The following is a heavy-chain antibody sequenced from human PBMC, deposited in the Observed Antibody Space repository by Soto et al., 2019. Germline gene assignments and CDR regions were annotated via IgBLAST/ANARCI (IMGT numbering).Heavy chain of an antibody. V-gene: IGHV1-2*04. CDR2: INPNSGGT. Sequence: ASLKVSCKASGYTFTGYYMHWVRQAPGQGLEWMGWINPNSGGTNYAQKFQGWVTMTGDTSISTAYMELSRLRSDDTAVYYCARGRDCGGDCHTYYFDYWGQGTLVTVSS. J-gene: IGHJ4*02. CDR1: GYTFTGYY. CDR3: ARGRDCGGDCHTYYFDY. D-gene: IGHD2-21*01.